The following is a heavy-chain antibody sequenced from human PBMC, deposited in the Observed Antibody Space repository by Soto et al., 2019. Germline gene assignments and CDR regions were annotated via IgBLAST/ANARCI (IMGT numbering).Heavy chain of an antibody. V-gene: IGHV4-4*02. J-gene: IGHJ6*02. D-gene: IGHD2-2*01. CDR3: ARDDHIVVVPTSLGAMDV. Sequence: SETLSLTCAVYGGSISSNEWWSWVRQPPGKGLEWIGEIYHSGSTNYNPSLKSRVTISLDKSKNQFSLKLTSVTAADSAVYYCARDDHIVVVPTSLGAMDVWGQGTKVTVYS. CDR2: IYHSGST. CDR1: GGSISSNEW.